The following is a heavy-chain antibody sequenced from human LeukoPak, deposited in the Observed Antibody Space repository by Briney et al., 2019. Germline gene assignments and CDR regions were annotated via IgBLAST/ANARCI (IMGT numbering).Heavy chain of an antibody. Sequence: GGSLRLSCAASGFTFNSYSMNWVRQAPGKGLEWVSYISSSSSTIYYADSVKGRFTISRDNAKNSLYLQMKSLRAEDTAVYYCATGHSHTAMYYWGQGTLVTVSS. J-gene: IGHJ4*02. CDR3: ATGHSHTAMYY. V-gene: IGHV3-48*01. D-gene: IGHD5-18*01. CDR2: ISSSSSTI. CDR1: GFTFNSYS.